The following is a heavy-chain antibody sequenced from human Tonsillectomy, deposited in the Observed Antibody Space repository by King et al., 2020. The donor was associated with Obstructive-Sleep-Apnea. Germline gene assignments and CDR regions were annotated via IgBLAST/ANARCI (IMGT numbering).Heavy chain of an antibody. CDR1: GCSITSGVYY. CDR2: IYYIGST. V-gene: IGHV4-31*03. CDR3: ARAMIRGQVFDS. Sequence: QLQESGPGLVKPSQTLSLTCTVSGCSITSGVYYWRWIRQHPEKGLEWIGEIYYIGSTYYNPSLKTRVTISIDTSTNEFSLELSPVTAADTAVYYCARAMIRGQVFDSWGQGTLVTVSS. D-gene: IGHD3-10*01. J-gene: IGHJ4*02.